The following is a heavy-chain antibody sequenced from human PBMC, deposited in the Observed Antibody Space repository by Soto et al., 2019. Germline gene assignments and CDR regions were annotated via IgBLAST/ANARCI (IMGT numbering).Heavy chain of an antibody. Sequence: QVQLVQSGAEVRKPGSSVKVSCQASGGTFNTYALVWVRQAPRHVREWRAGILPIFGTPNYAPTFQDRVTMTADEYKNPVYWERRGLRSDDTCISYCARSSMIRELISYFCDYWGQGTLVTVSS. CDR3: ARSSMIRELISYFCDY. J-gene: IGHJ4*02. CDR1: GGTFNTYA. V-gene: IGHV1-69*01. CDR2: ILPIFGTP. D-gene: IGHD3-10*02.